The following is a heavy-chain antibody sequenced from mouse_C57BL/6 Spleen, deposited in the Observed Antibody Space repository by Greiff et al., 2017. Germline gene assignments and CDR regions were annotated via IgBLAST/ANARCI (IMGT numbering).Heavy chain of an antibody. CDR1: GYTFTSYT. CDR3: ARLGYGSSYYFDY. D-gene: IGHD1-1*01. CDR2: INPSSGYT. J-gene: IGHJ2*01. Sequence: VQLQQSGVELARPGASVKMSCKASGYTFTSYTMHWVKQRPGQGLEWIGYINPSSGYTKYNQKFKDKATLTADKSSSPAYMQLSSLTSEDSAVYYCARLGYGSSYYFDYWGQGTTLTVSS. V-gene: IGHV1-4*01.